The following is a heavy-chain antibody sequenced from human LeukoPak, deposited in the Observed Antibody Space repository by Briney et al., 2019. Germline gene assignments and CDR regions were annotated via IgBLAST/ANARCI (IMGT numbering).Heavy chain of an antibody. CDR2: IYTDGSFT. D-gene: IGHD3-10*01. CDR1: GFTFSSYS. Sequence: GGSLRLSXAASGFTFSSYSMNWVRQAPGKGLVWVSRIYTDGSFTTYADSVKGRFTISRDNAKNTLYLQMNSLRVEDTAVYYCTRVTSGAYFDYWGQGTLVTVSS. CDR3: TRVTSGAYFDY. V-gene: IGHV3-74*01. J-gene: IGHJ4*02.